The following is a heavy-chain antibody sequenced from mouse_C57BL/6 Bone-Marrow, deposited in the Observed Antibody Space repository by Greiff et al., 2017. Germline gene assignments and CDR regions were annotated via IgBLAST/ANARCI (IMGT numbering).Heavy chain of an antibody. CDR1: GYTFTSYW. V-gene: IGHV1-64*01. CDR2: IHPNSGST. Sequence: VQLQQPGAELVKPGASVKLSCKASGYTFTSYWMHWVKQRPGQGLEWIGMIHPNSGSTNYNEKFKSKATLTVDKSSSTAYMQLSSLTSEDSAVYFCARSDYGNPYAMDYWGQGTSVTVSS. CDR3: ARSDYGNPYAMDY. D-gene: IGHD2-1*01. J-gene: IGHJ4*01.